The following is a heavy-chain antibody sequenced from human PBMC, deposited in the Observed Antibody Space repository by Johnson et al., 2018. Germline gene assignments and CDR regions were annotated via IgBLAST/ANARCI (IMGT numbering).Heavy chain of an antibody. CDR2: IYYTGNT. V-gene: IGHV4-39*07. J-gene: IGHJ3*02. Sequence: QVQLQESGPGLVKPSETLSLTCTVSGGSISDTTYYWAWIRQPPGKGLEWIGSIYYTGNTYYNPSLKSRGTISLDTSKNQFSLRLSSVTAADTAVDYCASGISSWFDTFDIWGQGTVVTVSS. CDR3: ASGISSWFDTFDI. CDR1: GGSISDTTYY. D-gene: IGHD6-13*01.